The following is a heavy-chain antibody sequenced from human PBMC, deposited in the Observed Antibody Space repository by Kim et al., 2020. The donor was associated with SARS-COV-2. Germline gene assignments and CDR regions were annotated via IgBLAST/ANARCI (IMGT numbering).Heavy chain of an antibody. CDR3: ARAGCSSTSCYFDAFDI. J-gene: IGHJ3*02. CDR1: GGSISSGSYY. Sequence: SETLSLTCTVSGGSISSGSYYWSWIRQPAGKGLEWIGRIYTSGSTNYNPSLKSRVTISVDTSKNQFSLKLSSVTAADTAVYYCARAGCSSTSCYFDAFDIWGQGTMVTVSS. D-gene: IGHD2-2*01. V-gene: IGHV4-61*02. CDR2: IYTSGST.